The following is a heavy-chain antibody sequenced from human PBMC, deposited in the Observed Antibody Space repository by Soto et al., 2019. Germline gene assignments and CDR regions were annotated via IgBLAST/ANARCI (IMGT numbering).Heavy chain of an antibody. D-gene: IGHD4-4*01. Sequence: QVQLVESGGGVVQPGRSLRLSCAASGFTFSSYAMHWVRQVPGKGLEWVAVISYDGSNKYYADSVKGRFTISRDNSKNTLYLQKNSLRAEYSAVYDGAIHLCRADYNWRYFDLWGRGTLVTVSS. CDR1: GFTFSSYA. J-gene: IGHJ2*01. CDR3: AIHLCRADYNWRYFDL. CDR2: ISYDGSNK. V-gene: IGHV3-30-3*01.